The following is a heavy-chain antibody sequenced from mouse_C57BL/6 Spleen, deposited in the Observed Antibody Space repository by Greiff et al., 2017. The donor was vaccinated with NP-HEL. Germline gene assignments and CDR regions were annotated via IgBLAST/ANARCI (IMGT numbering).Heavy chain of an antibody. D-gene: IGHD2-4*01. J-gene: IGHJ2*01. V-gene: IGHV1-26*01. CDR2: INPNNGGT. Sequence: EVQLQQSGPELVKPGASVKISCKASGYTFTDYYMNWVKQSHGKSLEWIGDINPNNGGTSYNQKFKGKATLTVDKSSSTAYMELRSLTSEDSAVYDCAREGMTTRYYFDYWGQGTTLTVSS. CDR1: GYTFTDYY. CDR3: AREGMTTRYYFDY.